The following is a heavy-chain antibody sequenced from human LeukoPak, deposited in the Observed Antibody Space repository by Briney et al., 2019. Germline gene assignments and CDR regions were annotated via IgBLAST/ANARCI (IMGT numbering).Heavy chain of an antibody. D-gene: IGHD4-23*01. CDR2: IKSKNVGETT. V-gene: IGHV3-15*01. J-gene: IGHJ4*02. CDR1: GLTFDNAW. Sequence: PGGSLRLSCVVSGLTFDNAWMSWVRQAPGKGLEWVGRIKSKNVGETTEYAAAVQGRFTISGDDSKDTVFLQMSSLKTEDTAVYYCTTGPGNSGYWGQGTLVTVSS. CDR3: TTGPGNSGY.